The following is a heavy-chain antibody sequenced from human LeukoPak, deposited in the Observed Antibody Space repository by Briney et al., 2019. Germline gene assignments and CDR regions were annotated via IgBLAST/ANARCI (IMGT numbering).Heavy chain of an antibody. J-gene: IGHJ4*02. Sequence: SVKVSCKASGGTFSSYAISWVRQAPGQGLEWMGRIIPIFGTANYAQKFQGRVTITTDESTSTAYMELSSLRSEDTAVYYCARHYDILTGYFDYWGQGTLATVSS. V-gene: IGHV1-69*05. CDR3: ARHYDILTGYFDY. D-gene: IGHD3-9*01. CDR1: GGTFSSYA. CDR2: IIPIFGTA.